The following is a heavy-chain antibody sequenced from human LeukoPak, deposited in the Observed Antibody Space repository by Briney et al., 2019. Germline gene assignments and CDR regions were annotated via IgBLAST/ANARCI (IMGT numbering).Heavy chain of an antibody. J-gene: IGHJ6*03. Sequence: ASVNVSCKASGYTFTNCGITWVRQAPGQGLEWMGWISAYNGDTHYAQKLQGRVAMTTDTSARTVYMEQMSLRHDDAAVYYCARGADLGSRSYYYFDYHYYYMDVWGKGTTVAVSS. CDR1: GYTFTNCG. CDR3: ARGADLGSRSYYYFDYHYYYMDV. CDR2: ISAYNGDT. V-gene: IGHV1-18*01. D-gene: IGHD3-22*01.